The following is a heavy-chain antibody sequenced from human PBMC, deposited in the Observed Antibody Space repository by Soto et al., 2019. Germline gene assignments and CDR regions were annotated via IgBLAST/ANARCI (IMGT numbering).Heavy chain of an antibody. CDR1: GVSIGSNYY. CDR3: ARSLGWYAVDY. CDR2: MSHIGSV. D-gene: IGHD6-19*01. J-gene: IGHJ4*02. Sequence: QVLLQESGPGLVQPSGTLSLSCVVSGVSIGSNYYWGWVRQPPGKGLEWLGDMSHIGSVNYNPSLNSRVTISMDKSQNQFSLKLDSMTAADTAVYYCARSLGWYAVDYWGQGTLVSVSS. V-gene: IGHV4-4*02.